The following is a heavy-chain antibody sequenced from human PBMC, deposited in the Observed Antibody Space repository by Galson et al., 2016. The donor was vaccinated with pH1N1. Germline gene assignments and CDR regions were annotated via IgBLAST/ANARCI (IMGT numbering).Heavy chain of an antibody. Sequence: QSGAEVKKPGESLKISCKASENSFTTDWIGWVRLMPGKGLEWMGSIYAGDSDTRYSPSFQGLVTISVDTSISTAYLQWRSLKASDTAMYYCARQVDGDAGMVGEDAYDIWGQGTMVTVSS. D-gene: IGHD6-19*01. CDR3: ARQVDGDAGMVGEDAYDI. J-gene: IGHJ3*02. V-gene: IGHV5-51*01. CDR2: IYAGDSDT. CDR1: ENSFTTDW.